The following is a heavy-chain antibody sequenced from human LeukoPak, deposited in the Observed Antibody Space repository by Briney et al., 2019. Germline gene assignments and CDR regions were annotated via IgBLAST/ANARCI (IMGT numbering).Heavy chain of an antibody. CDR1: GYTFTSYA. V-gene: IGHV3-30*04. D-gene: IGHD5-24*01. CDR2: ISYDGSNK. J-gene: IGHJ4*02. CDR3: AREREPGWLQSSVDY. Sequence: SCKASGYTFTSYAMHWVRQAPGKGLEWVAVISYDGSNKYYADSVKGRFTISRDNSKNTLYLQMNSLRAEDTAVYYCAREREPGWLQSSVDYWGQGTLVTVSS.